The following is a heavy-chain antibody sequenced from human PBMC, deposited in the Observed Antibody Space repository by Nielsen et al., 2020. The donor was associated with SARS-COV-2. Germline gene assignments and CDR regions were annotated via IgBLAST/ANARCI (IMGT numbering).Heavy chain of an antibody. CDR1: GFTFSSYG. J-gene: IGHJ6*02. CDR2: ISYDGSNK. V-gene: IGHV3-30*18. D-gene: IGHD6-19*01. CDR3: AKVHLGSSGWGPNGMDV. Sequence: GGSLRLSCAASGFTFSSYGMHWVRQAPGKGLEWVAVISYDGSNKYYADSVKGRFTISRDNSKNTLYLQMNGLRAEDTAVYYCAKVHLGSSGWGPNGMDVWGQGTTVTVSS.